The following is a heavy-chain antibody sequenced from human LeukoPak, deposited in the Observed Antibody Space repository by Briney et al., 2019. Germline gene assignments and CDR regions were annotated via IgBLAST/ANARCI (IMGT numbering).Heavy chain of an antibody. CDR2: IKQDGSEK. CDR3: AREYDSSGLDAFDI. D-gene: IGHD3-22*01. Sequence: WGSVRLSCVASGFTFSSYRMRWVRQAPGKGLEWVGNIKQDGSEKYYLDSVKGRFTISRDNAKNSLYLQMNSLRAEDTAVYYCAREYDSSGLDAFDIWGQGTMVTVSS. V-gene: IGHV3-7*05. J-gene: IGHJ3*02. CDR1: GFTFSSYR.